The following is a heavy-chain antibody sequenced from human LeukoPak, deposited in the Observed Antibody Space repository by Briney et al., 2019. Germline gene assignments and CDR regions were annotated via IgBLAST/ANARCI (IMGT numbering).Heavy chain of an antibody. CDR2: ISSSGSTI. CDR3: ARVHDDVAAAGIPWFDP. D-gene: IGHD6-13*01. Sequence: GGSLRLSCAASGFTFSDYYMSWIRQAPGKGLEWVSYISSSGSTIYYADSVKGRFTISRDNAKNSLYLQMNSLRAEDTAVYYCARVHDDVAAAGIPWFDPWGQGTLVTVSS. V-gene: IGHV3-11*01. CDR1: GFTFSDYY. J-gene: IGHJ5*02.